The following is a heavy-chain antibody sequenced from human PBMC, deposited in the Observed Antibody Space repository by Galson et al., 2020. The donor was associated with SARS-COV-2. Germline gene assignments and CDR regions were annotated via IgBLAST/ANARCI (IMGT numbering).Heavy chain of an antibody. Sequence: ETSETLSLTCTVSDDSISSGTYYWGWIRQPPGKGLDWIGSIYYTGSTYYNPSLKSQVTISLDTSRKQFSLKLFSVTAADTAVYYCARQNSYYDGSGFYWFDPWGQGTLVIVSS. CDR2: IYYTGST. D-gene: IGHD3-22*01. CDR3: ARQNSYYDGSGFYWFDP. CDR1: DDSISSGTYY. V-gene: IGHV4-39*01. J-gene: IGHJ5*02.